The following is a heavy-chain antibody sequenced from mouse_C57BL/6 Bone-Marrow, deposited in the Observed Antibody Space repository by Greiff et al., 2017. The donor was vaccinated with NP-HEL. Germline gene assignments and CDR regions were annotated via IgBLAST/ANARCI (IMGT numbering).Heavy chain of an antibody. D-gene: IGHD1-2*01. J-gene: IGHJ1*03. Sequence: EVQLVESGGGLVQPGGSLKLSCAPSGFTFSDYYLYWVRQTPERRLEWFASFSNGVVSTYYPDTVKGRFTISRENAKNTLYLQMSRLKSEDTAMYYCARHTITTRWYFDVWGTGTTVTVSS. CDR1: GFTFSDYY. V-gene: IGHV5-12*01. CDR3: ARHTITTRWYFDV. CDR2: FSNGVVST.